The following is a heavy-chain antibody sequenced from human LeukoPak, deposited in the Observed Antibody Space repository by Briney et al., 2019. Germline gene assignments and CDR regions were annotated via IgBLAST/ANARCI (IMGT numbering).Heavy chain of an antibody. CDR1: GFTFSSYW. D-gene: IGHD2-15*01. Sequence: GGSLRLSCAASGFTFSSYWMSWVRQAPGKGLEWVANIKQDGSEKYYVDSVKGRSTISRDNAKNSLYLQMNSLRAEDTAVYYCARPRQVAATPVDLGPFFDYWGQGTLVTVSS. J-gene: IGHJ4*02. CDR3: ARPRQVAATPVDLGPFFDY. CDR2: IKQDGSEK. V-gene: IGHV3-7*01.